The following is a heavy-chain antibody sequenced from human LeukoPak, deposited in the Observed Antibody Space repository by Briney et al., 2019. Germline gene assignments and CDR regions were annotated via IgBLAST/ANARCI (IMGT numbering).Heavy chain of an antibody. D-gene: IGHD2-2*01. V-gene: IGHV3-21*01. J-gene: IGHJ5*02. Sequence: GGSLRLSCAASGFTFSSYAMSWVRQAPGKGLEWVSSISSSSSYIYYADSVKGRFTISRDNAKNSLYLQMNSLRAEDTAVYYCARDRGYCSSTSCGNWFDPWGQGTLVTVSS. CDR1: GFTFSSYA. CDR3: ARDRGYCSSTSCGNWFDP. CDR2: ISSSSSYI.